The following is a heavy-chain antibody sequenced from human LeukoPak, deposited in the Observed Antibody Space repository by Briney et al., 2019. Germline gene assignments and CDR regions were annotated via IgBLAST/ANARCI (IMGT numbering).Heavy chain of an antibody. CDR1: GYTFTGYY. V-gene: IGHV1-2*02. Sequence: ASVKVSCKASGYTFTGYYMHWVRQAPGQGLEWMGWINPNSGGTNYAQKFQGRVTMTRDTSISTAYMELSRLRSDDTAVYYCAREGMATILGRVLFFDYWGQGTLVTVSS. J-gene: IGHJ4*02. CDR3: AREGMATILGRVLFFDY. CDR2: INPNSGGT. D-gene: IGHD5-24*01.